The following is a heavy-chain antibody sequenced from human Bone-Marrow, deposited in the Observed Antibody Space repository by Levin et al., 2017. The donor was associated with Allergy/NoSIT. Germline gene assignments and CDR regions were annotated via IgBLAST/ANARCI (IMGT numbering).Heavy chain of an antibody. J-gene: IGHJ6*02. CDR3: AREPRWRRCFSYYYYGMDV. Sequence: PGGSLRLSCAASGFTFSSYEMNWVRQAPGKGLEWVSYISSSGTTIYYADSVKGRFTISRDNAKNSLYLQMNSLRAEDTAVYYCAREPRWRRCFSYYYYGMDVWGQGTTVTVSS. V-gene: IGHV3-48*03. D-gene: IGHD4-23*01. CDR2: ISSSGTTI. CDR1: GFTFSSYE.